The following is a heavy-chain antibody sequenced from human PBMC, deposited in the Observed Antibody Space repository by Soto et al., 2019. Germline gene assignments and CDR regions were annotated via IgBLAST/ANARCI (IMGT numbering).Heavy chain of an antibody. CDR2: IIPIFGTA. V-gene: IGHV1-69*13. J-gene: IGHJ4*02. Sequence: ASVKVSCKASGYTFSSYAISWVRQAPGQGLEWMGGIIPIFGTANYAQKYQGRVTITANESTSTAYMELSSLRSEDTAVYYCARDSLDYGDGFDYWGQGTLVTVSS. CDR1: GYTFSSYA. D-gene: IGHD4-17*01. CDR3: ARDSLDYGDGFDY.